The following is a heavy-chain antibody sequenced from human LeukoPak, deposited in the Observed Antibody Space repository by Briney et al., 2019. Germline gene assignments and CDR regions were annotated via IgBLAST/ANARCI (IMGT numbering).Heavy chain of an antibody. D-gene: IGHD3-22*01. CDR3: AREPNFYYDSSGPDY. Sequence: ASVKVSCKASGYTFTSYGISWVRQAPGQGLEWMGWISAYNGNTNYAQKLQGRVTMTTDTSTGTAYMELRSLRSDDAAVYYCAREPNFYYDSSGPDYWGQGTLVTVSS. CDR2: ISAYNGNT. CDR1: GYTFTSYG. J-gene: IGHJ4*02. V-gene: IGHV1-18*01.